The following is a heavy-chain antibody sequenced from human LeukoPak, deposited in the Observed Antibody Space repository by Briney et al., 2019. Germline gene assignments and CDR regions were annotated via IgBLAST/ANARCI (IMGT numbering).Heavy chain of an antibody. D-gene: IGHD3-10*01. CDR2: TYYRSKWYN. J-gene: IGHJ2*01. CDR3: ARITLNHWYSDL. CDR1: GDSVSSSSAA. Sequence: SQTLSLTCAISGDSVSSSSAAWDWIRQSPSRGLEWLGRTYYRSKWYNDYAVSVKSRITITPDTSENQFSLQLNSVTPEDTAVYYCARITLNHWYSDLWGRGTLVTVSS. V-gene: IGHV6-1*01.